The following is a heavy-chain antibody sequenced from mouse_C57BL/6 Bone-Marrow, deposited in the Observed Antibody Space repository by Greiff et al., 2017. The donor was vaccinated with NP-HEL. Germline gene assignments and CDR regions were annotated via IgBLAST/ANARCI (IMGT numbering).Heavy chain of an antibody. CDR3: ARRGGGNSPYYYAMDY. CDR1: GYTFTSYW. V-gene: IGHV1-7*01. CDR2: INPSSGYT. J-gene: IGHJ4*01. D-gene: IGHD2-1*01. Sequence: QVQLQQSGAELAKPGASVKLSCKASGYTFTSYWMHWVKQRPGQGLEWIGYINPSSGYTKYNQKFKDKATLTADKSSRKAYMQLSSLTYEDSAVYYCARRGGGNSPYYYAMDYWGQGTSVTVSS.